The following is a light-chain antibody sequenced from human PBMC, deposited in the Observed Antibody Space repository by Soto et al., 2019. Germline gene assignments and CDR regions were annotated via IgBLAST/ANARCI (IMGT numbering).Light chain of an antibody. V-gene: IGKV3-20*01. Sequence: DIVLTQSPGTLSLSPGERATLSCRASQSVSSTYLAWYQQKPGQAPRLLIFAASNRATGIPDRFSGSGSGTDFTLTISSLEPEDFALYYCQHYGSSPPWTFVQGTKVEVK. J-gene: IGKJ1*01. CDR1: QSVSSTY. CDR2: AAS. CDR3: QHYGSSPPWT.